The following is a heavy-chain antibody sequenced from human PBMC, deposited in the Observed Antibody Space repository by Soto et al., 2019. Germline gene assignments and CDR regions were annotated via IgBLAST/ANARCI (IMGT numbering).Heavy chain of an antibody. V-gene: IGHV4-30-2*01. D-gene: IGHD3-10*01. J-gene: IGHJ3*02. CDR1: GGSISSGGYS. Sequence: TSETLSLTCAVSGGSISSGGYSWSWIRQPPGKGLEWIGYIYHSGSTYYNPSLKSRVTISVDRSKNQFSLKLSSVTAADTAVYYCARGDMVRGVIDDAFDIWGQGTMVTVSS. CDR3: ARGDMVRGVIDDAFDI. CDR2: IYHSGST.